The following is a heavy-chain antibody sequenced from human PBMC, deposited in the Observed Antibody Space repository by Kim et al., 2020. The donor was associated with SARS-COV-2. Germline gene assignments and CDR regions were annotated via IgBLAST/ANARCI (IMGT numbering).Heavy chain of an antibody. V-gene: IGHV3-23*01. D-gene: IGHD3-10*01. J-gene: IGHJ6*02. CDR3: AKMLSPNPSTYYYGSGSPQYYYYGMDV. Sequence: GESLKISCAASGFTFSSYAMSWVRQAPGKGLEWVSAISGSGGSTYYADSVKGRFTISRDNSKNTLYLQMNSLRAEDTAVYYCAKMLSPNPSTYYYGSGSPQYYYYGMDVWGQGTTVTVSS. CDR1: GFTFSSYA. CDR2: ISGSGGST.